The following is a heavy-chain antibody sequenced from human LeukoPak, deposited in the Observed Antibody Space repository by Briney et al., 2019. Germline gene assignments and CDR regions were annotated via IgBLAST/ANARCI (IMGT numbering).Heavy chain of an antibody. CDR3: ARGTYTSGWD. J-gene: IGHJ4*02. Sequence: GGSLRLSCVGSGFTFSTYTMNWVRQAPGKGLEWVAYISSSGSSKHYADSVKGRFTISRDNAKRSLYLQMNSLRVEHTAVYYCARGTYTSGWDWGQGTLVTVSS. V-gene: IGHV3-48*04. CDR2: ISSSGSSK. D-gene: IGHD6-19*01. CDR1: GFTFSTYT.